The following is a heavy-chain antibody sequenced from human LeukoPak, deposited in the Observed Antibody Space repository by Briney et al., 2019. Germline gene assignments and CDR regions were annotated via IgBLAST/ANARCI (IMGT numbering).Heavy chain of an antibody. CDR1: GFTFSSYG. CDR3: ATWPGGWYGEDS. Sequence: GGSLRLSCAASGFTFSSYGMHWVRQAPGKGLEWVAVISYDGSNKYYADSVKGRFTISRDTSKNTLHLQMNSLRAEDTAVYYCATWPGGWYGEDSWGQGTLVTVSS. J-gene: IGHJ4*02. D-gene: IGHD6-19*01. V-gene: IGHV3-30*03. CDR2: ISYDGSNK.